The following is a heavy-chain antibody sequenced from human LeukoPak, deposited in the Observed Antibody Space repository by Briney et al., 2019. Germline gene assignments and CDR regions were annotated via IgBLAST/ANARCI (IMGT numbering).Heavy chain of an antibody. Sequence: SETLSLTCAVYGGSSSGYYWSWIRQPPGKGLGGMGEINDSGITSYNTSLRRRVTISVDTSKNQFSLKLSSLTAADTAVYYCARHQRGSWSYSWGRGKPTWFDPWGQGTLVTVSS. D-gene: IGHD3-10*01. CDR3: ARHQRGSWSYSWGRGKPTWFDP. J-gene: IGHJ5*02. CDR1: GGSSSGYY. CDR2: INDSGIT. V-gene: IGHV4-34*01.